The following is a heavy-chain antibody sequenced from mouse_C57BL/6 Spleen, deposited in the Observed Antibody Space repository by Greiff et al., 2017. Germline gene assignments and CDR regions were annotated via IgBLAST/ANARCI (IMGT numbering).Heavy chain of an antibody. V-gene: IGHV1-55*01. D-gene: IGHD2-10*02. CDR3: ARPYEGYAMDY. CDR2: IYPGSGST. J-gene: IGHJ4*01. CDR1: GYTFTSYW. Sequence: VKLQQPGAELVKPGASVKMSCKASGYTFTSYWITWVKQRPGQGLEWIGDIYPGSGSTNYNEKFKSKATLTVDTSSSTAYMQLSSLTSEDSAVYYCARPYEGYAMDYWGQGTSVTVSS.